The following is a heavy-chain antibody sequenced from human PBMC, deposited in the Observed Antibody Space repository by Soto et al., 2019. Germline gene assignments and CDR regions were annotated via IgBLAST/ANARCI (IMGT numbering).Heavy chain of an antibody. D-gene: IGHD6-19*01. CDR1: GYSFTNYG. CDR3: ARDRGVAPPVAGNHHYYYYMDV. Sequence: QDQLVQSGAEVKKPGASVTVSCKASGYSFTNYGITWVRQAPGQGLEWMGWISGFNGNTHYAQKLQGRVTMTTDASTSTAYMELRSLRSDDTAVYYCARDRGVAPPVAGNHHYYYYMDVWGKGTTVTVSS. CDR2: ISGFNGNT. V-gene: IGHV1-18*01. J-gene: IGHJ6*03.